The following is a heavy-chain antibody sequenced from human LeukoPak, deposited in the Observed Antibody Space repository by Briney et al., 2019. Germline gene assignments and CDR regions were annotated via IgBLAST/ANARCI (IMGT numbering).Heavy chain of an antibody. D-gene: IGHD2-15*01. V-gene: IGHV3-7*01. J-gene: IGHJ4*02. Sequence: GGSLRLSCLGSGFNFRYFWMSWVRQAPGKGLEWVANIKQDGSAKYYVDSVKGRFTISRDNAKNSLYLQMGSLRAEDTAVYYCARFSGRNWGQGTLVTVSS. CDR2: IKQDGSAK. CDR3: ARFSGRN. CDR1: GFNFRYFW.